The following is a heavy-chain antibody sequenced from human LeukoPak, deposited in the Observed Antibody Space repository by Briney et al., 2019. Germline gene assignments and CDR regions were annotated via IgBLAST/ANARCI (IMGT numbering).Heavy chain of an antibody. J-gene: IGHJ4*02. V-gene: IGHV4-34*01. CDR1: GGSFSGYY. CDR2: INHSGST. D-gene: IGHD1-26*01. Sequence: ASETLSLTCAVYGGSFSGYYWSWIRQPPGKGLEWIGEINHSGSTNYNPSLKSRVTISVDTSKNQFSLKLSSVTAAGTAVYFCARHVNSNGSPSDYWGQGTLVTVSS. CDR3: ARHVNSNGSPSDY.